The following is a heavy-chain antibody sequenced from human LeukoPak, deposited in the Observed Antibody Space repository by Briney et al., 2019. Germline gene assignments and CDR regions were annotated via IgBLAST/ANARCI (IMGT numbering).Heavy chain of an antibody. CDR1: GYSFTSYW. CDR2: IYPGDSDT. J-gene: IGHJ6*03. D-gene: IGHD4-17*01. V-gene: IGHV5-51*01. Sequence: GESLKISCKGSGYSFTSYWIGWVRQMPGKGLEWMGIIYPGDSDTRYSPSFQGQVTISADKSISTAYLQWSSLKASDTAMYYCARWMTTVTTHYYYMDVWGKGTTVTVSS. CDR3: ARWMTTVTTHYYYMDV.